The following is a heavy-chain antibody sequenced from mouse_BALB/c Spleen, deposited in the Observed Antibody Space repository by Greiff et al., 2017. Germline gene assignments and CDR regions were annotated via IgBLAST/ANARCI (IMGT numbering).Heavy chain of an antibody. CDR2: ISTYYGDA. J-gene: IGHJ4*01. D-gene: IGHD1-1*01. V-gene: IGHV1S137*01. Sequence: VQGVESGAELVRPGVSVKISCKGSGYTFTDYAMHWVKQSHAKSLEWIGVISTYYGDASYNQKFKGKATMTVDKSSSTAYMELARLTSEDSAIYYCARGGYGSSYNYAMDYWGQGTSVTVSS. CDR3: ARGGYGSSYNYAMDY. CDR1: GYTFTDYA.